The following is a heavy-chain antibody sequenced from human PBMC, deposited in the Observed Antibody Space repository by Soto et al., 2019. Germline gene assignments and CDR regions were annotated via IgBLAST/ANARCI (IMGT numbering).Heavy chain of an antibody. Sequence: PSETLSLTCAVSGYSISSGYYWGWIRQPPGKGLEWIGSIYHSGSTYYNPSLKSRVTISVDTPKNQFSLKLSSVTAADTAVYYCAISPGIAAAGTFFDYWGQGTLVTSPQ. CDR1: GYSISSGYY. D-gene: IGHD6-13*01. CDR2: IYHSGST. V-gene: IGHV4-38-2*01. J-gene: IGHJ4*02. CDR3: AISPGIAAAGTFFDY.